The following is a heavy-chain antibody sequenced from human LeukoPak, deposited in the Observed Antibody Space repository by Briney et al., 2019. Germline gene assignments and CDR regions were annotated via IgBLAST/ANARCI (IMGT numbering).Heavy chain of an antibody. V-gene: IGHV4-30-2*01. CDR2: IYHSGST. CDR3: ARPTPRRDGLPVAFDI. D-gene: IGHD5-24*01. J-gene: IGHJ3*02. CDR1: GGSISSGGYY. Sequence: SETLSLTCTVSGGSISSGGYYWSWIRQPPGKGLEWIGYIYHSGSTYYNPSLKSRVTISVDRSKNQFSLKLTSVTAADTAVYYCARPTPRRDGLPVAFDIWGQGTKVTVSS.